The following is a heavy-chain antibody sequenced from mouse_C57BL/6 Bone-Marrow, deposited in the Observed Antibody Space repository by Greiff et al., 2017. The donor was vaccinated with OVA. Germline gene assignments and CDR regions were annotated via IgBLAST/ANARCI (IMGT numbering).Heavy chain of an antibody. CDR1: GFTFSDYY. V-gene: IGHV5-16*01. CDR3: ARGGWDWYFDV. D-gene: IGHD3-3*01. Sequence: EVHLVESEGGLVQPGSSMKLSCTASGFTFSDYYMAWVRPVPEKGLEWVANINYDGSSTYYLDSLKSRFIISRDNAKNILYLQMSSLKSEDTATYYCARGGWDWYFDVWGTGTTVTVSS. CDR2: INYDGSST. J-gene: IGHJ1*03.